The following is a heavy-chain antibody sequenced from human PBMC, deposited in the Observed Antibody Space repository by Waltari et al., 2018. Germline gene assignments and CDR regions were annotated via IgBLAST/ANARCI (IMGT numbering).Heavy chain of an antibody. Sequence: QVQLVESGGGVVQPGRSLRLSCAVSGFSFSNYGMHWVRQAPGKGLGWVAVIWYDGSNKFYADSVNGRFTLSRDNSKNTVYLQMNSLRAEDTAVYYCARAGSVCSGGSCYGDYWGQGTQVTVSS. CDR1: GFSFSNYG. V-gene: IGHV3-33*08. J-gene: IGHJ4*02. CDR2: IWYDGSNK. D-gene: IGHD2-15*01. CDR3: ARAGSVCSGGSCYGDY.